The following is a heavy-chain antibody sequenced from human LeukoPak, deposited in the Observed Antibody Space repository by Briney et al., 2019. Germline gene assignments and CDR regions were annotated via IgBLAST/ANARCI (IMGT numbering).Heavy chain of an antibody. D-gene: IGHD6-6*01. V-gene: IGHV3-66*02. CDR2: IYSGGST. CDR1: GFTVSTNY. CDR3: ARASIAASGYYFDY. J-gene: IGHJ4*02. Sequence: PGGSLRLSCAASGFTVSTNYMTWVRQAPGKGLEWVSVIYSGGSTFYADSEKGRFTISRDNSKNTLYLQMNSLRAEDTAVYYCARASIAASGYYFDYWGQGTLVTVSS.